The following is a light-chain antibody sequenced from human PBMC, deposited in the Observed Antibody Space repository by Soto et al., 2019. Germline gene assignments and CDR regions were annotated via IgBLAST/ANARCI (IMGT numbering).Light chain of an antibody. CDR1: QNINNY. CDR3: QQYHNWPPVT. CDR2: KAS. Sequence: DIQMTQSPSSLSASVGGRVTITCQASQNINNYLNWYQQKPGRAPKLLIYKASTLKSGVPSRFSGSGSGTEFTLTISSLQSEDFAIFYCQQYHNWPPVTFGGGTKVDI. V-gene: IGKV1-5*03. J-gene: IGKJ4*01.